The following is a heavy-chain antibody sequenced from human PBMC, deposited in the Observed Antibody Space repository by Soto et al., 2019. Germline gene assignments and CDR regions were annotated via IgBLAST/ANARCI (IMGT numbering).Heavy chain of an antibody. Sequence: EVQLLESGGGLVQPGRSLRLSCAASGFTFSNYAMSWVRQAPGQGLDWVSAISGSGGTTYDADSVKGRFTISRDNSKNTLFLQMHSLRAEDAAVYYCAKFFVETGSNSGWPWSFHYWGQGTLVTVSP. D-gene: IGHD6-25*01. V-gene: IGHV3-23*01. CDR2: ISGSGGTT. CDR1: GFTFSNYA. J-gene: IGHJ4*02. CDR3: AKFFVETGSNSGWPWSFHY.